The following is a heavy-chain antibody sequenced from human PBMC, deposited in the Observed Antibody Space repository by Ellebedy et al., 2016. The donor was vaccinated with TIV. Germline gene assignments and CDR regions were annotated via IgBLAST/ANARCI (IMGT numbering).Heavy chain of an antibody. CDR1: GFTFSIYA. CDR2: ISGSGRST. J-gene: IGHJ4*02. Sequence: GESLKISCAASGFTFSIYAMSWVRQAPGKGLEWVSGISGSGRSTYYADSVKGRFTISRDNSKNTLYLQMHSLRAEDTAVYYCAKQDGGNFDYWGQGTLVTVSS. V-gene: IGHV3-23*01. CDR3: AKQDGGNFDY. D-gene: IGHD4-23*01.